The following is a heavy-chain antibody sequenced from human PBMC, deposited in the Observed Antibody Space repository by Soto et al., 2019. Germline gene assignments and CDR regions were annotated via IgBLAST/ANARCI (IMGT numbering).Heavy chain of an antibody. Sequence: SETLSLTCTVSGGSISSGGYYWSWIRQHPGKGLEWIGYIYYSGSTYYNPSLKSRVAISVDTSKNQFSLKLSSVTAADTAVYYCARVGSGGNYYDSSGYSGSRYFDYWGQGTLVTVSS. CDR1: GGSISSGGYY. D-gene: IGHD3-22*01. CDR2: IYYSGST. J-gene: IGHJ4*02. CDR3: ARVGSGGNYYDSSGYSGSRYFDY. V-gene: IGHV4-31*03.